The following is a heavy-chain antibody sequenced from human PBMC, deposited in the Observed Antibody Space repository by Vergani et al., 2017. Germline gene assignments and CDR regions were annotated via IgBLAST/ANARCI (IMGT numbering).Heavy chain of an antibody. D-gene: IGHD2-15*01. CDR2: IRSDEIRR. J-gene: IGHJ4*02. V-gene: IGHV3-30*02. CDR3: AKEGGGYCSGGTCYPEY. Sequence: QVQLVESGGGVVQPGGSLRLSCAASGFPFNSYGMHWVRQAPGNGLEWVASIRSDEIRRYYGDSMEGPFTISRDNSKNTLYLQMKSLRPEDTAVYYCAKEGGGYCSGGTCYPEYWGQGTLVIVSS. CDR1: GFPFNSYG.